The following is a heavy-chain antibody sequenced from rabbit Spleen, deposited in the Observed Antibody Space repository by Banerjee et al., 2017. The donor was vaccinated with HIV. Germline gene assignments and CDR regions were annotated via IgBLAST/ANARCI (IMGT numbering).Heavy chain of an antibody. D-gene: IGHD7-1*01. CDR3: ARGPPYAGYTTYGYVYFNL. J-gene: IGHJ4*01. V-gene: IGHV1S47*01. CDR1: GLDFSSTY. Sequence: EESGGGLVQPEGSLTLTCTASGLDFSSTYMCWVRQAPGKGLEWIGYIDPVFGSTYYAIWLNGRFTISSHNAQNTLYLQLKSLTAADTATYFCARGPPYAGYTTYGYVYFNLWGPGTLVTVS. CDR2: IDPVFGST.